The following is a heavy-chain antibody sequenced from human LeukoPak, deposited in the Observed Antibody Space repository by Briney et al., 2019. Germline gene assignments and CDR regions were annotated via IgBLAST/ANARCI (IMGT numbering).Heavy chain of an antibody. J-gene: IGHJ4*02. Sequence: ASVKVSCKVSGTCTLIELSMHWVRQAPGKGLEWMGGFDPEDGETIYAQKFKGRVTMTEDTSTDTAYMDLSSLRSEDTAVYYCATLLGETHFFDYWGQGTLVTVSS. V-gene: IGHV1-24*01. D-gene: IGHD1-26*01. CDR1: GTCTLIELS. CDR2: FDPEDGET. CDR3: ATLLGETHFFDY.